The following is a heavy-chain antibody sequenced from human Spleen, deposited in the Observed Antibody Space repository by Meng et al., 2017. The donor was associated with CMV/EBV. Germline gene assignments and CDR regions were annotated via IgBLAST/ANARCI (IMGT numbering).Heavy chain of an antibody. V-gene: IGHV3-74*01. J-gene: IGHJ6*02. CDR1: GFTFSSYS. Sequence: GGSLRLSCAASGFTFSSYSMNWVRQAPGKGLVWVSRINTDGSNTSYVDSVKGRFTISRDNAKNTLYLQMNSLRAEDTAVYYCAKVGPPGSSGYFYYGMDVWGQGTTVTVSS. CDR3: AKVGPPGSSGYFYYGMDV. D-gene: IGHD3-22*01. CDR2: INTDGSNT.